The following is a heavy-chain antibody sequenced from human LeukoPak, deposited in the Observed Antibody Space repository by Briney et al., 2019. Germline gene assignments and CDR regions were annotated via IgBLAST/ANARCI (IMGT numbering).Heavy chain of an antibody. V-gene: IGHV3-9*01. Sequence: GGSLRLSCAASGFTFDDYAMHWVRQAPGKGLEWVSGISWNSGSIGYADSVKGRFTISKDNAKNTVYLQMNSLRAEDTAVYYCVSFYETYWGRGTLVTVSS. D-gene: IGHD2/OR15-2a*01. CDR2: ISWNSGSI. CDR3: VSFYETY. J-gene: IGHJ4*02. CDR1: GFTFDDYA.